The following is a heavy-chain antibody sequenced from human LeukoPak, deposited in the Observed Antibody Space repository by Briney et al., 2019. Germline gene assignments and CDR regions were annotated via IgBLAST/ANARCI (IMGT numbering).Heavy chain of an antibody. D-gene: IGHD5-24*01. J-gene: IGHJ4*02. V-gene: IGHV4-34*01. CDR2: INHSGST. Sequence: SETLSLTCAVYGGSFSGYYWSWIRQPPGKGLEWIGEINHSGSTNYNPSLKSRVTISVDTSKNQFSLKLSSVTAADTAVYYCARGRGRPERWLQCFDYWGQGTLVTVSS. CDR3: ARGRGRPERWLQCFDY. CDR1: GGSFSGYY.